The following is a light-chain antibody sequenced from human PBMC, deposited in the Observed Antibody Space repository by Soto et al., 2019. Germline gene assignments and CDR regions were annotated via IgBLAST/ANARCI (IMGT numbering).Light chain of an antibody. CDR3: AAWDDSLNGVI. J-gene: IGLJ2*01. Sequence: QSVLTQPPSASGTPGQRVTISCSGSGSNIGSDTVNWHQQVPGTAPKLLIYSNNERPSGVPDRFSGSKSGTSASLAISGLQSGDEADYYCAAWDDSLNGVIFGGGTKVTVL. CDR2: SNN. CDR1: GSNIGSDT. V-gene: IGLV1-44*01.